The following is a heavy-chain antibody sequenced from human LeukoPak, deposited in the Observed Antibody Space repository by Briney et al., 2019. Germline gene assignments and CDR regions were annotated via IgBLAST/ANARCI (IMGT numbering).Heavy chain of an antibody. J-gene: IGHJ5*02. Sequence: GGSLRLSCAASGFTFSSYAMSWVRQAPGNGLEWVSAISGSGGSTYYADSVKGRFTISRDNSKNTLYLQMNSLRAEDTAVYYCAKDRPMNIVVVPAAISWFDPWGQGTLVTVSS. CDR1: GFTFSSYA. D-gene: IGHD2-2*01. CDR3: AKDRPMNIVVVPAAISWFDP. CDR2: ISGSGGST. V-gene: IGHV3-23*01.